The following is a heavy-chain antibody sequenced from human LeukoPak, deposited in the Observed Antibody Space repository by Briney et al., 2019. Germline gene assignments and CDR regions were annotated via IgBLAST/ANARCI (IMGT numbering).Heavy chain of an antibody. V-gene: IGHV1-18*01. CDR3: ARGPIIDIVVIPAAADYYHMDV. CDR1: GYTLTSYG. J-gene: IGHJ6*03. CDR2: ISAYNGNT. Sequence: GASVKVSCKASGYTLTSYGISWVRQAPGQRLEWMGWISAYNGNTRYAQKLQGRVTMTTDSSTSTAYMELRSLRSDDTAVYYCARGPIIDIVVIPAAADYYHMDVWGKGTTVTVSS. D-gene: IGHD2-2*01.